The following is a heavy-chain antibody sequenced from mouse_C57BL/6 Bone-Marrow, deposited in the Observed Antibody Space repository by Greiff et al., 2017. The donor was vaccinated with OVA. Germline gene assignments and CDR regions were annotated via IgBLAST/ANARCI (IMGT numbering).Heavy chain of an antibody. CDR2: IDPENGDT. CDR3: TTCPFDY. Sequence: VQLQQSGAELVRPGASVKLSCTASGFNIKDDYTHWVKQRPEQGLEWIGWIDPENGDTEYASKFQGKATITADTSSNTAYLQLSSLTSEDTAVYYCTTCPFDYWGQGTTLTVSS. CDR1: GFNIKDDY. V-gene: IGHV14-4*01. J-gene: IGHJ2*01.